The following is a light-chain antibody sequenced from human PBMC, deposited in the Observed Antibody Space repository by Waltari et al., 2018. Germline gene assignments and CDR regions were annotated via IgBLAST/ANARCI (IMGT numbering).Light chain of an antibody. CDR1: SSDVGSYHL. J-gene: IGLJ3*02. CDR3: CSYAGSTTWV. CDR2: EVS. Sequence: QSALTQPASVSGSPGQSITISCTGTSSDVGSYHLVSWYQQHPGKAPNLMIWEVSKRPPGVSNRFSGSKSGNPASLPMSGLQAEDEAGYYCCSYAGSTTWVFGGGTKLTVL. V-gene: IGLV2-23*02.